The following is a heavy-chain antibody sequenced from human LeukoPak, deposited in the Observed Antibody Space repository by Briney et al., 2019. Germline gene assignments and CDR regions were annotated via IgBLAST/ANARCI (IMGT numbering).Heavy chain of an antibody. CDR3: ARRNYDILPGYPQGYYFDY. CDR1: GGSFSGYY. V-gene: IGHV4-34*01. J-gene: IGHJ4*02. Sequence: SETLSLTCAVYGGSFSGYYWSWIRQPPGKGLEWIGEINHSGSTNYNPSLKSRVTISVDTSKNQFSLKLSSVTAADTAVYYCARRNYDILPGYPQGYYFDYWGQGTLVTVSS. D-gene: IGHD3-9*01. CDR2: INHSGST.